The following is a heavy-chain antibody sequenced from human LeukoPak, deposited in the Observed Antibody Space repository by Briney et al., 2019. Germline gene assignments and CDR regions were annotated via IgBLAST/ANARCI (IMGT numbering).Heavy chain of an antibody. V-gene: IGHV4-34*01. D-gene: IGHD2-15*01. Sequence: SETLSLTCAVYGGSFSGYYWSWIRQPPGKGLEWIGEINHSGSTNYNPSLKSRVTISVDTSKNQFSLKLNSVTAADTAVYYCAREIVATISGFDYWGQGTLVTVSS. CDR2: INHSGST. CDR3: AREIVATISGFDY. CDR1: GGSFSGYY. J-gene: IGHJ4*02.